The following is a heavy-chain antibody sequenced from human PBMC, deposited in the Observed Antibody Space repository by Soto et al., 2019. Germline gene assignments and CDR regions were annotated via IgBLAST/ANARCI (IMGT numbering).Heavy chain of an antibody. CDR3: ATRGTQGRWLEFADY. Sequence: QVQLLQSGAEVKRPGSSVKVSCEAAGGTFSSLGFTWVRQAPGQGLEWMGGIIPISGRTTFAQKFQGRVAMTADESTSATYMELNTLTSDDTAMYYCATRGTQGRWLEFADYWGQGTLVTVSS. J-gene: IGHJ4*02. D-gene: IGHD5-12*01. CDR1: GGTFSSLG. CDR2: IIPISGRT. V-gene: IGHV1-69*01.